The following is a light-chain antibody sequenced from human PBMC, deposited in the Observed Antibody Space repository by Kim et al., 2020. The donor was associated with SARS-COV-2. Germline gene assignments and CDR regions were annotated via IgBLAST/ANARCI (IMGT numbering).Light chain of an antibody. Sequence: ASVGDRVTITCRASQDIRNDLGWYQQNPGRAPKRLSYGASSLQSGVPSRCSGSGAGTEFTLTISSVQPEDFATYFCLQHSTYPITFGQGTRLEIK. V-gene: IGKV1-17*01. CDR1: QDIRND. CDR2: GAS. J-gene: IGKJ5*01. CDR3: LQHSTYPIT.